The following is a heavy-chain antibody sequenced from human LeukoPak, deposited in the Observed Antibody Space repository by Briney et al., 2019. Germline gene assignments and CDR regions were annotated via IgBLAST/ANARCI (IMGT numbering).Heavy chain of an antibody. V-gene: IGHV1-69*04. Sequence: ASVKVSCKASGGTFSSYAISWVRQAPGQGLEWMGRIIPVLGIANYAQKFQGRVTITADKSTSTAYMELSSLRSEDTAVYYCAAKMDRGIFDYWGQGTLVTVSS. CDR2: IIPVLGIA. D-gene: IGHD5-24*01. J-gene: IGHJ4*02. CDR3: AAKMDRGIFDY. CDR1: GGTFSSYA.